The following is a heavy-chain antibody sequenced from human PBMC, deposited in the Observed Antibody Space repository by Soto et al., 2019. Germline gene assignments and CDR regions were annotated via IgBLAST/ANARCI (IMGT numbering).Heavy chain of an antibody. Sequence: QVQLVESGGGVVQPGRSLRLSCAASGFTFSSYGMPWVRQAPGKGLEWVAVISYDGSNKYYADSVKGRFTISRDNSKNTLYLQMNSLRAEDTAVYYCAKDESPVKVLNTLLAYWGQGTLVNVSS. CDR1: GFTFSSYG. V-gene: IGHV3-30*18. CDR2: ISYDGSNK. CDR3: AKDESPVKVLNTLLAY. D-gene: IGHD4-4*01. J-gene: IGHJ4*02.